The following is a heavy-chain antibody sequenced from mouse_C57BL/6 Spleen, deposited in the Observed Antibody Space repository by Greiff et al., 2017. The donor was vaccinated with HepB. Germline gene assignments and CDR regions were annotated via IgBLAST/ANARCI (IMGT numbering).Heavy chain of an antibody. Sequence: VQLQQSGAELVKPGASVKLSCKASGYTFTSYWMQWVKQRPGQGLEWIGEIDPSDSYTNYNQKFKGKATLTVDTSSSTAYMQLSSLTSEDSAVYYCASGRSNYFDYYAMDYWGQGTSVTVSS. CDR3: ASGRSNYFDYYAMDY. D-gene: IGHD2-5*01. CDR2: IDPSDSYT. CDR1: GYTFTSYW. V-gene: IGHV1-50*01. J-gene: IGHJ4*01.